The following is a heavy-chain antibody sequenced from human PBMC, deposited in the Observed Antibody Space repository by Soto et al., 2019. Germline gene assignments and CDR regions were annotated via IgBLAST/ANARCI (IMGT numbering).Heavy chain of an antibody. Sequence: EVQLLESGGDLVQPGVSRRLSCAASGFTFNNYAMSWVRQAPGKGLEWVSAISSSGYSTYYADSVKGRFTISRDNSKNTVYLQMNNLRAEDTAVYYCAKGSVVVAAKFDSWGQGTLVNVSS. V-gene: IGHV3-23*01. CDR3: AKGSVVVAAKFDS. D-gene: IGHD2-21*02. CDR2: ISSSGYST. CDR1: GFTFNNYA. J-gene: IGHJ4*02.